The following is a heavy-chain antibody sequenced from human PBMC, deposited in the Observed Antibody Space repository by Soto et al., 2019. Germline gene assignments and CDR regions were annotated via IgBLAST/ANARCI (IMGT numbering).Heavy chain of an antibody. D-gene: IGHD2-21*02. CDR1: GYSFTAYG. Sequence: QVQVVQSGAEVKKPGASVKVSCKPSGYSFTAYGIIWVRQAPGQGVEWMGWVNTYNADTQYAQNFQGRVTMTTDTYTSTAYMEVRSLRPDDTAIYYCARRLSIAYCGDDCPWWGLNISGQGTTVTVSS. J-gene: IGHJ6*02. CDR2: VNTYNADT. CDR3: ARRLSIAYCGDDCPWWGLNI. V-gene: IGHV1-18*01.